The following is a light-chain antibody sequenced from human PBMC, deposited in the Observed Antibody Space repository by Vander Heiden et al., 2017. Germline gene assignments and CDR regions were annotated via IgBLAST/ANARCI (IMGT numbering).Light chain of an antibody. CDR1: QSVLYSSNEKNY. Sequence: DIVMTQSPDSLAVSLGERATINCKSSQSVLYSSNEKNYLAWYQQKPGQPPKVIIYWASTRESGVPDRFSGSGSGTDFTLTISSLQAEDVAVYYWQQYYSIHTFGHGTKVDIK. J-gene: IGKJ3*01. CDR3: QQYYSIHT. V-gene: IGKV4-1*01. CDR2: WAS.